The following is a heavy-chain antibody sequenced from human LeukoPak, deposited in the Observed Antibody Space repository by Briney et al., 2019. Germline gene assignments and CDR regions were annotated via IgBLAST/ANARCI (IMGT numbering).Heavy chain of an antibody. Sequence: SETLSLTCAVYGGSFSGYYWSWIRQPPGKGLEWIGEINHSGSTNYNPSLKSRVTISVDTSKNQFSLKLCSVTAADTAVYYCATRIGNSSSWTLYYFDYWGQGTRSPSPQ. J-gene: IGHJ4*02. CDR2: INHSGST. D-gene: IGHD6-13*01. CDR1: GGSFSGYY. V-gene: IGHV4-34*01. CDR3: ATRIGNSSSWTLYYFDY.